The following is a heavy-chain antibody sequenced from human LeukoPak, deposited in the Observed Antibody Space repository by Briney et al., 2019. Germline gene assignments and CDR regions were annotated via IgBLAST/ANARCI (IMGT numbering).Heavy chain of an antibody. CDR2: ISGSGGST. D-gene: IGHD6-19*01. CDR1: GFTFSSYA. CDR3: AKDVKAVAGTQLIDY. J-gene: IGHJ4*02. Sequence: GGSLRLSCAASGFTFSSYAMIWVRQAPGKGLEWVSDISGSGGSTYYADSVKGRFTISRDNSKNTLYLQMNSLRAEDTAVYYCAKDVKAVAGTQLIDYWGQGTLVTVSS. V-gene: IGHV3-23*01.